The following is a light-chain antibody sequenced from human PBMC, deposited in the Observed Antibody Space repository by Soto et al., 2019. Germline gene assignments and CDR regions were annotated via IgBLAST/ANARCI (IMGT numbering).Light chain of an antibody. CDR3: QQYGSSPYT. Sequence: EIVLTQSPGTLSLSPGERATLSCRASQSVSSSYLAWYQQKPGQAPRLLISGASIRATGIPDRFSGSGSGIDFTLTISRLEPEDFAVYSCQQYGSSPYTFGQGTKLEIK. J-gene: IGKJ2*01. CDR1: QSVSSSY. CDR2: GAS. V-gene: IGKV3-20*01.